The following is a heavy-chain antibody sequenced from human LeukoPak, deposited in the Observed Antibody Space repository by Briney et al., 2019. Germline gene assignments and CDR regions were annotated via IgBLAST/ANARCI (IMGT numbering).Heavy chain of an antibody. CDR1: GFTFSNHW. V-gene: IGHV3-74*01. D-gene: IGHD5-18*01. J-gene: IGHJ4*02. CDR2: INRGGSRT. CDR3: ARGGSDTAMAHDY. Sequence: GGSLRLSCAASGFTFSNHWMHWVRQAPGKGLMWVSRINRGGSRTDYADSVKGRFTISRDDAKNTLYLQLNSLRAEDTAVYFCARGGSDTAMAHDYWGQGTLVTVSS.